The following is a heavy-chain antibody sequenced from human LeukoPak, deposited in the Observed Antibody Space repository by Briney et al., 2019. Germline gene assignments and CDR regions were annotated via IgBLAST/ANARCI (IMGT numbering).Heavy chain of an antibody. V-gene: IGHV4-39*07. CDR3: ARATIAVAGTGGNWFDP. Sequence: SETLSLTCTVSGGSISSSSYYWGWIRQPPGKGLEWIGSIYYSGSTYYNPSLKSRVTISVDTSKNQFSLKLSSVTAADTAVYYCARATIAVAGTGGNWFDPWGQGTLVTVSS. D-gene: IGHD6-19*01. CDR2: IYYSGST. J-gene: IGHJ5*02. CDR1: GGSISSSSYY.